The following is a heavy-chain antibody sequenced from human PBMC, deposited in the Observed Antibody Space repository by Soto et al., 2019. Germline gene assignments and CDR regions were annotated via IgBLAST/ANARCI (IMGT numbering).Heavy chain of an antibody. J-gene: IGHJ3*02. Sequence: EVQLEESGGGLVQPGGSLRLSCAASGFTFSTYWMHWIRQAPGQGLVWVSRVRPDGAETTYANSVKGRCTISRDNAENRVNLQMNSLRVEDTAVYYCARKRVTPIGTFGFDIWGQGTVVSVSS. CDR1: GFTFSTYW. D-gene: IGHD2-21*02. V-gene: IGHV3-74*01. CDR3: ARKRVTPIGTFGFDI. CDR2: VRPDGAET.